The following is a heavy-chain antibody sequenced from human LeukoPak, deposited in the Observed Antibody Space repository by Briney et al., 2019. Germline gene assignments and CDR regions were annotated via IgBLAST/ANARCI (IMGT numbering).Heavy chain of an antibody. J-gene: IGHJ4*02. V-gene: IGHV4-38-2*01. CDR1: GYSISIGYY. Sequence: PSETLSLTCAVSGYSISIGYYWGGIRQPPGKGLEWIATIYHSGITYYKTSLKSRVTISVYTSKNQFSLKLTSVTAADTAVYYCARVDLLQGVIVRGFNYGGQGTLVTVSS. D-gene: IGHD3-10*01. CDR2: IYHSGIT. CDR3: ARVDLLQGVIVRGFNY.